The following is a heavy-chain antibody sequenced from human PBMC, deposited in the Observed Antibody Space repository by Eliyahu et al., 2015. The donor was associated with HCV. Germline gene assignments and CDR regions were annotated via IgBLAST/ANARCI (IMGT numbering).Heavy chain of an antibody. CDR1: GFTFNKFW. J-gene: IGHJ4*02. CDR2: IKHDGGEK. CDR3: ARGVGYSSIDY. V-gene: IGHV3-7*01. Sequence: EVQVVESGGGLVQPGGSLRLSCAASGFTFNKFWMTWVRQAPGKGLEWVAGIKHDGGEKXYVDSVEGRFTISRDNAKKSLYLQMDNLRAEDTAVYYCARGVGYSSIDYWGQGTLVTVSS. D-gene: IGHD6-13*01.